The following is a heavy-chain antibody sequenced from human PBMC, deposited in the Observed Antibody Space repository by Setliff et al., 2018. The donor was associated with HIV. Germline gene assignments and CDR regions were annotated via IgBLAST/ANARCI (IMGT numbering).Heavy chain of an antibody. J-gene: IGHJ6*03. V-gene: IGHV4-39*01. D-gene: IGHD4-17*01. CDR1: GGSFTAYY. CDR3: ARGGGPYGDPSGEYYYMDV. CDR2: LYSSWST. Sequence: PSATLSPTCAVSGGSFTAYYWGWLRQPPGKGPEGIGTLYSSWSTYYNPSLKRRGTISLDTSKIQLSMKLSSVTAADTAVYYCARGGGPYGDPSGEYYYMDVWGKGTTVTVSS.